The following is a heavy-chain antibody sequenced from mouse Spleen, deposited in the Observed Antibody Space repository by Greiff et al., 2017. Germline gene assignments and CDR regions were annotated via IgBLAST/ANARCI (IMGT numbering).Heavy chain of an antibody. Sequence: EVMLVESGGGLVQPGGSLRLSCATSGFTFSDFYMEWVRQPPGKRLEWIAASRNKANDYTTEYSASVKGRFIVSRDTSQSILYLQMNALRAEDTAIYYCAREYGKNAMDYWGQGTSVTVSS. D-gene: IGHD2-10*02. CDR1: GFTFSDFY. CDR3: AREYGKNAMDY. CDR2: SRNKANDYTT. V-gene: IGHV7-1*02. J-gene: IGHJ4*01.